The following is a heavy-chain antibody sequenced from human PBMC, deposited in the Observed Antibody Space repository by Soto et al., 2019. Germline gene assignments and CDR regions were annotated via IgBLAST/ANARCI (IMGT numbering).Heavy chain of an antibody. CDR1: GGSFSGYY. CDR3: ARVVPAAIYYYYGMDV. Sequence: PSETLSLTCAVYGGSFSGYYWSWIRQPPGKGLEWIGEINHSGSTNYNPSLKSRVTISVDTSKNQFSLKLSSVTAADTAVYYCARVVPAAIYYYYGMDVCGQGTTVTVS. CDR2: INHSGST. V-gene: IGHV4-34*01. J-gene: IGHJ6*02. D-gene: IGHD2-2*01.